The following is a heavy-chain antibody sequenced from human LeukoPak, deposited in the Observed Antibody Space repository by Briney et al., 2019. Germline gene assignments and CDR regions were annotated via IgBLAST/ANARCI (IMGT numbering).Heavy chain of an antibody. CDR2: IYYSGST. CDR1: GGSISSSSYY. V-gene: IGHV4-39*01. CDR3: ARLKAMSIAASD. Sequence: SETLSLTCTVSGGSISSSSYYWGWIRQPPGKGLEWIGSIYYSGSTYYNPSLKSRVTISVDTSKNQFSLKLSSVTAADTAVYYCARLKAMSIAASDWGQGTLVTVSS. J-gene: IGHJ4*02. D-gene: IGHD6-6*01.